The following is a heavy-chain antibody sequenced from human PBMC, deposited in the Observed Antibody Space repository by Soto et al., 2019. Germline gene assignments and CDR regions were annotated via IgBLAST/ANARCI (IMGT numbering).Heavy chain of an antibody. CDR2: ISSSSSYT. CDR3: AGDEEDIVVVVAATGDAFDI. D-gene: IGHD2-15*01. J-gene: IGHJ3*02. V-gene: IGHV3-11*06. Sequence: TGGSLRLSCAASGFTFSDYYMSWIRQAPGKGLEWVSYISSSSSYTNYADSVKGRFTISRDNAKNSLYLQMNSLRAEDTAVYYCAGDEEDIVVVVAATGDAFDIWGQGTMVTVS. CDR1: GFTFSDYY.